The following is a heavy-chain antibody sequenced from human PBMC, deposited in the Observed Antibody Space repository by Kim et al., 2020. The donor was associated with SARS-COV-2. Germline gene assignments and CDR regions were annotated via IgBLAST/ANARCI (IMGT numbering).Heavy chain of an antibody. V-gene: IGHV1-45*02. CDR3: ARGVAYTYADY. CDR2: ITPFNGDT. Sequence: SVKVSCKASGFSFTYHYMHWARQAPGQALEWMGWITPFNGDTKYAQKLQDRLTITRDTSMTTVYMELTSLRPDDTAVYYCARGVAYTYADYWGQGTPVTVSS. J-gene: IGHJ4*02. CDR1: GFSFTYHY. D-gene: IGHD2-2*02.